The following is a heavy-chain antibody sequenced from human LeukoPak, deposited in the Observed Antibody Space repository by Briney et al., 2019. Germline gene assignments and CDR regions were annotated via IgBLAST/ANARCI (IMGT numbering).Heavy chain of an antibody. CDR1: GGSFSGYY. Sequence: SETLSFTCAVYGGSFSGYYWSWIRQPPGKGLEWIGEINHSGSTNYNPSLKSRVTISVDTSKNQFSLKLSSVTAADTAVYYCARGLFPSIVVVTAIHYFDYWGQGTLVTVSS. J-gene: IGHJ4*02. CDR3: ARGLFPSIVVVTAIHYFDY. D-gene: IGHD2-21*02. CDR2: INHSGST. V-gene: IGHV4-34*01.